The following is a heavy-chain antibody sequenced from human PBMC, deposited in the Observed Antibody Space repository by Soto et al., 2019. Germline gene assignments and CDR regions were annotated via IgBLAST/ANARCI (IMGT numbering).Heavy chain of an antibody. V-gene: IGHV4-30-4*01. Sequence: SETLSLTCSVSGDSISNLDYFWAWIRQPPGQALEYIGYIYKSSTTYYNPPFESRVAICVDTSKSQFSLNVTSVTAADTAVYFCARGRYCLTGRCFPNWFDSWGQGALVTVSS. CDR3: ARGRYCLTGRCFPNWFDS. J-gene: IGHJ5*01. CDR2: IYKSSTT. D-gene: IGHD7-27*01. CDR1: GDSISNLDYF.